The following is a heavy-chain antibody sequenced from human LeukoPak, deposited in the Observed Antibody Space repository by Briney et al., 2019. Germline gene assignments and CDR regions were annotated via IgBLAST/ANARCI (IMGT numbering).Heavy chain of an antibody. J-gene: IGHJ4*02. Sequence: SETLSLTCTASGGSISSYYWRWIRQPPGKGLEWIGYIYYSGSTNYNPSLKSRVTISVDTSKNQFSLKLSSVTAADTAVYYCARTYYYDSSGYYSFDYWGQGTLVTVSS. D-gene: IGHD3-22*01. V-gene: IGHV4-59*08. CDR2: IYYSGST. CDR1: GGSISSYY. CDR3: ARTYYYDSSGYYSFDY.